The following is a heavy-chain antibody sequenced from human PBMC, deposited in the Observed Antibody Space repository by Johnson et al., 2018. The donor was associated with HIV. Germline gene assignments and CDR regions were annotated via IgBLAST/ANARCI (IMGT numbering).Heavy chain of an antibody. CDR1: GFTFSSYW. D-gene: IGHD3-22*01. CDR3: AKERGYDSSGYNRWYVPDAFDI. V-gene: IGHV3-23*04. Sequence: VQLVESGGGLVQPGGSLRLSCAASGFTFSSYWMHWVRQAPGKGLEWVSTISGSGSSTHYADSVKGRFTISRDNSRNTMYLQMNSLRAEDTAVYYCAKERGYDSSGYNRWYVPDAFDIWGQGTMVTVSS. CDR2: ISGSGSST. J-gene: IGHJ3*02.